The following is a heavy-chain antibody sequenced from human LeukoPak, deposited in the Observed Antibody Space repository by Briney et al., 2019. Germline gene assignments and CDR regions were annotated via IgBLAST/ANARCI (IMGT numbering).Heavy chain of an antibody. D-gene: IGHD3-9*01. CDR3: ARSGTLTGYLY. CDR2: IYYSGST. CDR1: GGSFSSYY. V-gene: IGHV4-59*01. Sequence: SETLSLTCAVYGGSFSSYYWTWIRQPPGKGLEWIGYIYYSGSTNYNPSLKSRVTMSVDTSKNQFSLKLNSVTAADTAVYYCARSGTLTGYLYWGQGTLVTVSS. J-gene: IGHJ4*02.